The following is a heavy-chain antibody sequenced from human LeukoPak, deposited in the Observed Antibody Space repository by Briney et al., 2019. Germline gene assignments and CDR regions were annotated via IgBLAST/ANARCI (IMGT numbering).Heavy chain of an antibody. CDR2: IEQDGSEK. CDR1: GFTFSSYW. CDR3: ARADESSPHSDAFDI. V-gene: IGHV3-7*01. J-gene: IGHJ3*02. Sequence: GGSLRLSCAASGFTFSSYWMSWVRQAPGKGLEWVANIEQDGSEKYYVDSVKGRFTISRDNAKNSLNLQMNSLRAEDTAVYYCARADESSPHSDAFDIWGQGTMVTVSS.